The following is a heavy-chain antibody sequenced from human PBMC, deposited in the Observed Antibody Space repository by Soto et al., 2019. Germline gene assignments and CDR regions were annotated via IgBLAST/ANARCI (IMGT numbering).Heavy chain of an antibody. J-gene: IGHJ4*02. CDR1: GFSFSSYW. CDR3: SRAEDY. CDR2: IKTDGSAQ. V-gene: IGHV3-7*01. Sequence: EVQLVDYGGGLVQPGGSLRLSCAASGFSFSSYWMSWVRQAPGKGLELVANIKTDGSAQYYVDSVRGRFTISRDNGNNLLYLQMNSLRAEDTGVYYCSRAEDYWGQGTLVTVSS.